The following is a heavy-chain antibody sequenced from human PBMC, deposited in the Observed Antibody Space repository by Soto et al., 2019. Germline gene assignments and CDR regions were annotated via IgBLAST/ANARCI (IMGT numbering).Heavy chain of an antibody. CDR3: ARWVAGAADC. D-gene: IGHD2-15*01. J-gene: IGHJ4*02. CDR1: GVASSDHY. V-gene: IGHV3-72*01. CDR2: TKNKGQSFTI. Sequence: GGFLRLSCAASGVASSDHYMDWVRQAPGKGLEWLGRTKNKGQSFTIEYAPSVKGRFIISRDDSKNSVFLQINSLRTDDTAVYYCARWVAGAADCWGQGTQVTVS.